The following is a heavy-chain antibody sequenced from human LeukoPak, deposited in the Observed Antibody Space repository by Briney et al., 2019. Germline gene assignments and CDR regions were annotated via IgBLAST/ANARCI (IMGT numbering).Heavy chain of an antibody. CDR1: GGSISSSSYY. V-gene: IGHV4-39*07. CDR3: ARGGRLAAAGPTRW. J-gene: IGHJ4*02. D-gene: IGHD6-13*01. CDR2: IYYSGST. Sequence: PSETLSLTCTVSGGSISSSSYYWGWIRQPPGKGLEWIGSIYYSGSTYYNPSLKSRVTISVDTSKNQFSLKLSSVTAADTAVYYCARGGRLAAAGPTRWWGQGTLVTVSS.